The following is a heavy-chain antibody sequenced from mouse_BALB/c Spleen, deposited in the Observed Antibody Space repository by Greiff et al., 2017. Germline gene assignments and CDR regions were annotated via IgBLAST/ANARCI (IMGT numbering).Heavy chain of an antibody. J-gene: IGHJ4*01. CDR3: ATYYGNYGYAMDY. Sequence: EVKLVESGPELVKPGASVKISCKTSGYTFTEYTMHWVKQSHGKSLEWIGGINPNNGGTSYNQKFKGKATLTVDKSSSTAYMELRSLTSEDSAVYYCATYYGNYGYAMDYWGQGTSVTVSS. CDR1: GYTFTEYT. CDR2: INPNNGGT. D-gene: IGHD2-10*01. V-gene: IGHV1-18*01.